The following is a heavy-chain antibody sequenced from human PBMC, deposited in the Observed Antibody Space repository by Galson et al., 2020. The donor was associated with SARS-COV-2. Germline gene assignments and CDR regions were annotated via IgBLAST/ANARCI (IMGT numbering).Heavy chain of an antibody. D-gene: IGHD1-1*01. V-gene: IGHV2-5*02. J-gene: IGHJ4*02. CDR3: AHLFRRLVALDF. Sequence: SGPTLVKPTQTLTLTCTFSGFSLTTNGEGVGWIRQPPGKALEWLALIYWDGDMRYNPSVNSRLSITKDTSKNHVVLTMTNMNPEDTATYYCAHLFRRLVALDFWGQGTLVTVSS. CDR1: GFSLTTNGEG. CDR2: IYWDGDM.